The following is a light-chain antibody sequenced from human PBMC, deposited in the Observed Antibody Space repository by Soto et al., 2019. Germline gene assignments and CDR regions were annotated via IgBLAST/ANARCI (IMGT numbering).Light chain of an antibody. V-gene: IGKV1-5*01. Sequence: DIQMTQSPSTLSASVGDTVTITCRASQSISNWLAWYQQKPGKAPNLLIYDASTFQSGVPSRFSGRGSGTRFTLTISSLQPDDFAPYYCQQYSDSPWTLGQGTKVDIK. CDR2: DAS. CDR1: QSISNW. CDR3: QQYSDSPWT. J-gene: IGKJ1*01.